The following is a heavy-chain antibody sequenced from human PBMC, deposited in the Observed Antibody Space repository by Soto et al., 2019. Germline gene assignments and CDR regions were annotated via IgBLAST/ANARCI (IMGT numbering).Heavy chain of an antibody. J-gene: IGHJ4*02. Sequence: SVKVSCKASGGTFSSYAISWVRQAPGKGHEWKGGIIPIFGKAKYEQKYRGRVTNSADKATSRDYMEMSSLRSEDTTVYYCESSRGLNDYGDYLDYWGQGTLVTVSS. CDR3: ESSRGLNDYGDYLDY. V-gene: IGHV1-69*06. CDR1: GGTFSSYA. D-gene: IGHD4-17*01. CDR2: IIPIFGKA.